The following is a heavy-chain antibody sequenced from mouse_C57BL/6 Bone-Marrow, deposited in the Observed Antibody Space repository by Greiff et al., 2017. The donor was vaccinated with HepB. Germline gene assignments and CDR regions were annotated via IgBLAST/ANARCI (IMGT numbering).Heavy chain of an antibody. V-gene: IGHV5-17*01. CDR3: ARDDGYYLFAY. CDR2: ISSGSSTI. J-gene: IGHJ3*01. CDR1: GFTFSDYG. D-gene: IGHD2-3*01. Sequence: VQLKESGGGLVKPGGSLKLSCAASGFTFSDYGMHWVRQAPEKGLEWVAYISSGSSTIYYADTVKGRFTISRDNAKNTLFLQMTSLRSEDTAMYYCARDDGYYLFAYWGQGTLVTVSA.